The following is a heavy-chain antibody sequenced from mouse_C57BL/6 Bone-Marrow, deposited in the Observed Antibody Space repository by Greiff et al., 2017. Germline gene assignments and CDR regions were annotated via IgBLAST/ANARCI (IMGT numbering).Heavy chain of an antibody. Sequence: VQLQQSGPELVKPGASVKISCKASGYAFSSSWMNWVKQRPGQGLEWIGRIYPGDGDTNYNGKFKGKATLTADRSSSTAYMQLSSLTSEDSAVYFCARSGAVVGDYEGRGTALTVSA. V-gene: IGHV1-82*01. J-gene: IGHJ2*01. CDR3: ARSGAVVGDY. CDR2: IYPGDGDT. CDR1: GYAFSSSW. D-gene: IGHD1-1*01.